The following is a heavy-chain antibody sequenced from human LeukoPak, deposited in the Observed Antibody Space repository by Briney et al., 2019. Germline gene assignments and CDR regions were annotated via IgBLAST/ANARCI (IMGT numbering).Heavy chain of an antibody. D-gene: IGHD3-22*01. J-gene: IGHJ5*02. CDR1: GFTFSSYS. V-gene: IGHV3-48*04. CDR3: ATFYDSSGRDH. CDR2: IGTSGSTI. Sequence: PGGSLRLSCAASGFTFSSYSMNWVRQAPGKGLEWVSYIGTSGSTIYYADSVKGRFTISRDNAKNSLYLQMNSLRGEDTALYYCATFYDSSGRDHWGQGTLVTVSS.